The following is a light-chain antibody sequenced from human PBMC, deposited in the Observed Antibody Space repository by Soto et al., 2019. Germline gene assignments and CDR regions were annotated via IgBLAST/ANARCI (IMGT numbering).Light chain of an antibody. CDR1: SSNVGNNA. J-gene: IGLJ2*01. Sequence: QSVLTQPPSVSEAPRQWVTISCSGSSSNVGNNAVNWYQQLPGKAPKLLIYYDDLLPSGVSDRFSASKSGASASLAISGLQSEDEADYYCAAWDDSLYGPVFGGGTQLTVL. CDR3: AAWDDSLYGPV. V-gene: IGLV1-36*01. CDR2: YDD.